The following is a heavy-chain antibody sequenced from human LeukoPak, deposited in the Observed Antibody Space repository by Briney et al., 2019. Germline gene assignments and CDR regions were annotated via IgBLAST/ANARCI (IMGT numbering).Heavy chain of an antibody. D-gene: IGHD1-1*01. V-gene: IGHV4-61*02. Sequence: SETLSLTCTVSGGSISSGSYYWSWIRQPAGKGLEWIGRIYTSGSTNYNPSLKSRLTISVDTSKNQFSLKLSSVTAADTAVYYCARLQLERRSYYYYMDVWGKGTTVTISS. CDR3: ARLQLERRSYYYYMDV. CDR1: GGSISSGSYY. CDR2: IYTSGST. J-gene: IGHJ6*03.